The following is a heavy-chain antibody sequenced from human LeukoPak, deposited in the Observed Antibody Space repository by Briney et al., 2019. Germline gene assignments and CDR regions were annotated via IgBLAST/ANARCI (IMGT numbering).Heavy chain of an antibody. J-gene: IGHJ4*02. D-gene: IGHD3-10*01. V-gene: IGHV3-30*04. CDR1: GFTFSSYA. CDR3: ARRDRWFGEVLY. Sequence: GGSLRLSCAASGFTFSSYAMHWVRQAPGKGLEWVAVIPYDGSNKYYADSVKGRFTISRDNSKNTLYLQMNSLRAEDTAVYYCARRDRWFGEVLYWGQGTLVTVSS. CDR2: IPYDGSNK.